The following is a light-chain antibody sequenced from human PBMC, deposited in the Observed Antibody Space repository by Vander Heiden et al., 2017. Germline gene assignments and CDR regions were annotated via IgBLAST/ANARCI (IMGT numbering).Light chain of an antibody. CDR2: GNS. J-gene: IGLJ3*02. CDR1: SSNIGAGYD. Sequence: QSVLTQPPSVSGAPGQRVTISCPGSSSNIGAGYDVHWYQQLPGTAPKLLIYGNSKRPSGVPDRFSGSKSGTSASLAITGLQAEDEADYYCQSYDSSLSGWVFGGGTKLTVL. CDR3: QSYDSSLSGWV. V-gene: IGLV1-40*01.